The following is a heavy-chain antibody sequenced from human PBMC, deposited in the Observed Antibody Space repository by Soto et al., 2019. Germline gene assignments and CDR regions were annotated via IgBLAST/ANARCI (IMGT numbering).Heavy chain of an antibody. D-gene: IGHD3-22*01. Sequence: SPVKVSCRASGGTFSSYAITWVRQAPGQGLEWMGGIIPIFDTADYALKFQGRVTITADESTNTAYMELSSLRSEDTAVYYCAGHSSGVPGYYYGMDVWGQGTTVTVSS. CDR3: AGHSSGVPGYYYGMDV. CDR1: GGTFSSYA. V-gene: IGHV1-69*13. CDR2: IIPIFDTA. J-gene: IGHJ6*02.